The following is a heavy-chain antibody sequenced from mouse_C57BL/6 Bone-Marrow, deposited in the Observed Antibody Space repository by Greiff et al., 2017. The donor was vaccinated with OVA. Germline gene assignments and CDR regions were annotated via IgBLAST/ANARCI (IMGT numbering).Heavy chain of an antibody. CDR3: ARDGNYVPYYAMDY. CDR2: INPNNGGT. D-gene: IGHD2-1*01. V-gene: IGHV1-26*01. CDR1: GYTFTDYY. Sequence: VQLQQSGPELVKPGASVKISCKASGYTFTDYYMNWVKQSPGKSLEWIGDINPNNGGTSHNQKFKGKATLTVDKSSSPAYMELRSLTSEDSAVYYCARDGNYVPYYAMDYWGQGTSVTVSS. J-gene: IGHJ4*01.